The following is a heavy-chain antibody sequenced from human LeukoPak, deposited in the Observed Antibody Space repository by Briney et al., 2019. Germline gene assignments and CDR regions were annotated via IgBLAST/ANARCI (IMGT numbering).Heavy chain of an antibody. V-gene: IGHV3-66*01. CDR3: ARDDPRMKTSADY. CDR1: GFTVSSNY. Sequence: GGSLRLSCADSGFTVSSNYMRWVRQAPGKGLEWVSVIYSGGSTHYADSVKGRFTISRDNAKNSLYLQMNGLRAEDTAVYYCARDDPRMKTSADYWGQGTLVTVSS. D-gene: IGHD2/OR15-2a*01. CDR2: IYSGGST. J-gene: IGHJ4*02.